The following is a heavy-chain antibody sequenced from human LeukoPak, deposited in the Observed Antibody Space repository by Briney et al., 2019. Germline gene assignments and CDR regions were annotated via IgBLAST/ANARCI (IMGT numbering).Heavy chain of an antibody. D-gene: IGHD5-12*01. V-gene: IGHV3-7*01. CDR1: GLSFSGTW. J-gene: IGHJ4*02. CDR2: IKPGGSQK. Sequence: GGSLRLSCATSGLSFSGTWMTWVRQAPGKGLECVANIKPGGSQKYYLDSVKGRFTVSRDNAKNSLYLQMSSLRAEDTAVYYCARSPPRGYSGHDDWPAYNFDYWGQGTLVTVSS. CDR3: ARSPPRGYSGHDDWPAYNFDY.